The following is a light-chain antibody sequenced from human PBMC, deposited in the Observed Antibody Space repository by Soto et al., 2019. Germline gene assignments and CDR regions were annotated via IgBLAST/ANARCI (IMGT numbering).Light chain of an antibody. CDR1: QSVSSSY. V-gene: IGKV3-20*01. CDR2: GAS. CDR3: QQYGSSQFT. J-gene: IGKJ3*01. Sequence: EIVLTQSPGTLSLSPGERATLSCRASQSVSSSYLAWYQQKPGQAPRLLIYGASSRATGIPDRFSGSGSGTDFTLTISRLEPEDFAVYYCQQYGSSQFTFGPGTKVDL.